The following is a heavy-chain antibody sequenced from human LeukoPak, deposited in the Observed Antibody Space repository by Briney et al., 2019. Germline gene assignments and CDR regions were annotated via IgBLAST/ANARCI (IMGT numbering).Heavy chain of an antibody. CDR3: ARGGAHGMDV. D-gene: IGHD1-26*01. V-gene: IGHV3-11*01. CDR2: ISGVASDI. J-gene: IGHJ6*02. Sequence: GGSLRLSCAASGFTFSDYYMTWIRQAPGKGLEWVSYISGVASDIYYADPVKGRFTISRDNAKKSVYLQMNSLRAEDTAVYYCARGGAHGMDVWGLGTTVTVSS. CDR1: GFTFSDYY.